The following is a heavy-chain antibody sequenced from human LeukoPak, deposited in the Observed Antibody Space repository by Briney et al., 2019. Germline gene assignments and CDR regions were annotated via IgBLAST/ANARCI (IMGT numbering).Heavy chain of an antibody. CDR2: IWYDGSNK. Sequence: GGSLRLSCAASGFTFSSYGMHWVRQAPGKGLEWVAVIWYDGSNKYYADSVKGRFTISRDNSKNTLYLQMNSLRAEDTAVYYCAREEEHRDGSGSYYAFDYWGQGTLVTVSS. CDR3: AREEEHRDGSGSYYAFDY. V-gene: IGHV3-33*08. D-gene: IGHD3-10*01. J-gene: IGHJ4*02. CDR1: GFTFSSYG.